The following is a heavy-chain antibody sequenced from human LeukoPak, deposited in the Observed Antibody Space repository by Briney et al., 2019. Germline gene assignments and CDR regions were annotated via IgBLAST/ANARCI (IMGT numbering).Heavy chain of an antibody. V-gene: IGHV1-3*01. CDR1: RYTFTSCA. Sequence: ASVKVSCKTPRYTFTSCAMHWVRLAPGQRLEWMGWINAGNGNTKYSQKFQDRVTMTRNTSINTAYMELSSLRSDDTAVYYCARGPPNWGYDYWGPGTLVTVSS. D-gene: IGHD7-27*01. CDR3: ARGPPNWGYDY. CDR2: INAGNGNT. J-gene: IGHJ4*02.